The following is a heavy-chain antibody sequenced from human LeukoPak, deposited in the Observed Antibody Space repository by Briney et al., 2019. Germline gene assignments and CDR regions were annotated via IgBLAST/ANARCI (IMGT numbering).Heavy chain of an antibody. CDR1: GFTFSSYS. J-gene: IGHJ4*02. V-gene: IGHV3-23*01. D-gene: IGHD2-15*01. Sequence: PGGSLRLSCAASGFTFSSYSMNWVRQSPGKGLEWVSVISGSGGSTYYADSVKGRFTISRDNSKNTLYLQMNSLRAEDTAVYYCAKSRPATSTRCFDYWGQGSLVTVSS. CDR3: AKSRPATSTRCFDY. CDR2: ISGSGGST.